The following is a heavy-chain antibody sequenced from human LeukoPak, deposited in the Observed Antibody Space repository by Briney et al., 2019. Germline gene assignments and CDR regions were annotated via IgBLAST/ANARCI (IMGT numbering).Heavy chain of an antibody. CDR2: ISISSTTI. D-gene: IGHD1-14*01. CDR1: GFTFSSYN. V-gene: IGHV3-48*01. J-gene: IGHJ4*02. Sequence: GGSLRLSCAASGFTFSSYNMNWVRQAPGKGLEWVSYISISSTTIYYADSVKGRFTISRDNAKNSLYLQMNSLRAEDTAIYYCAKKPSNGPFDSWGRGTLVTVSS. CDR3: AKKPSNGPFDS.